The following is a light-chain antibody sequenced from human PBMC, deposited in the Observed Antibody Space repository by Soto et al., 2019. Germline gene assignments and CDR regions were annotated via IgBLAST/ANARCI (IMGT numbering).Light chain of an antibody. Sequence: DLQMTQSPSSLSASVGDRVTITCRASQAISNFVAWYQQKPGKVPKVLISAASTLQSGVPSRFSGSGSGTEFTLTISSLQPEDVATYFCQKYDSVPLTFGGGTKVEIK. CDR3: QKYDSVPLT. J-gene: IGKJ4*01. CDR1: QAISNF. CDR2: AAS. V-gene: IGKV1-27*01.